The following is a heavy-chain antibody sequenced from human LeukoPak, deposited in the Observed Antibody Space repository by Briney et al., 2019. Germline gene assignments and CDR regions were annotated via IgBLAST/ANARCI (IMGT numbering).Heavy chain of an antibody. V-gene: IGHV4-30-4*07. CDR2: IYYSGST. Sequence: SETLSLTCAVSGGSISSGGYSWSWIRQPPGKGLEWIGYIYYSGSTYYNPSLKSRVTISVDTSKNQFSLKLSSVTAADTAVYYCARQTGSGLFILPGGQGTLVTVSS. J-gene: IGHJ4*02. CDR1: GGSISSGGYS. D-gene: IGHD3/OR15-3a*01. CDR3: ARQTGSGLFILP.